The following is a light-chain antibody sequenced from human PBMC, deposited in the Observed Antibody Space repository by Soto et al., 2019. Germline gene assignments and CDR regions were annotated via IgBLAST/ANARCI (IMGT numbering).Light chain of an antibody. Sequence: EIVLTQSPGTLSLSPGERATLSCRASQSVSSSYLARYQQKPGQAPRLLIYGASSRATGIPDRFSGSGSGTDFTLTISRLEPEDVAVYYCQQYGSSPPYTFGQGTKLEIK. J-gene: IGKJ2*01. CDR2: GAS. CDR3: QQYGSSPPYT. CDR1: QSVSSSY. V-gene: IGKV3-20*01.